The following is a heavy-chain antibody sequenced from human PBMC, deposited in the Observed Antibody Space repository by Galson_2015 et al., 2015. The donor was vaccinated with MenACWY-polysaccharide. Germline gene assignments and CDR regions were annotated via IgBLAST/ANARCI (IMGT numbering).Heavy chain of an antibody. V-gene: IGHV4-38-2*01. CDR2: IFHSGTT. Sequence: ETLSLTCAVSDYSIRSGYFWGWIRQPPGKGLEWIASIFHSGTTYYNPSLKSRVTISVDTSKNQFSLKLSSVTAADTAVYYCARLEKYSGSFYILYWGQGTLVTVSS. J-gene: IGHJ4*02. CDR1: DYSIRSGYF. D-gene: IGHD1-26*01. CDR3: ARLEKYSGSFYILY.